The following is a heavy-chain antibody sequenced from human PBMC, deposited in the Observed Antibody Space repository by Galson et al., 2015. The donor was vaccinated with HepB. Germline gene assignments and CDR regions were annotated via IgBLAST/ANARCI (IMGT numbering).Heavy chain of an antibody. CDR1: GFTFSSYA. J-gene: IGHJ4*02. CDR2: ISYDGSNK. V-gene: IGHV3-30*04. CDR3: ARDQEPKTMVRGVLNDY. D-gene: IGHD3-10*01. Sequence: SLRLSCAASGFTFSSYAMHWVRQAPGKGLEWVAVISYDGSNKYYADSVKGRFTISRDNSKNTLYLQMNSLRAEDTAVYYCARDQEPKTMVRGVLNDYWGQGTLVTVSS.